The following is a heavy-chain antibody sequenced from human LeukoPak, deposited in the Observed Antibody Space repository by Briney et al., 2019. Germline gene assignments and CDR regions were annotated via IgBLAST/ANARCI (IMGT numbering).Heavy chain of an antibody. CDR3: VRESIRGTRDFDY. J-gene: IGHJ4*02. D-gene: IGHD2-21*01. CDR1: GFTFTSYW. CDR2: IREDGSER. V-gene: IGHV3-7*01. Sequence: PGGSLRLSCAASGFTFTSYWMTWVRRAPGKGLEWVANIREDGSERYYVASVKGRFTVSRDNAKKSLSLQVNSLRAEDTAVYYCVRESIRGTRDFDYWGQGTLVTVSS.